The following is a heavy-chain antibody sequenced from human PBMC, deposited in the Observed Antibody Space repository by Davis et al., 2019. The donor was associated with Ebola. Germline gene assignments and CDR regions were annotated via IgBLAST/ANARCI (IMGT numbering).Heavy chain of an antibody. Sequence: SETLSLTCTVSGGSVSSGSYYWSWIRQPPGKGLEWFGYIYYSGSTNYNPSLKSRVTISVDTSKNQFSLKLSSVTAADTAVYYCARGGWYWAGYFQHWGQGTLVTVSS. J-gene: IGHJ1*01. V-gene: IGHV4-61*01. CDR1: GGSVSSGSYY. CDR2: IYYSGST. D-gene: IGHD6-19*01. CDR3: ARGGWYWAGYFQH.